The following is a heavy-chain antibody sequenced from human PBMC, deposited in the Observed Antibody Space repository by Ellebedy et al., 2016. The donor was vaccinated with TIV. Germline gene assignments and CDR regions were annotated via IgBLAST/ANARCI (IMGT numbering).Heavy chain of an antibody. D-gene: IGHD2-15*01. CDR3: AKPALVDYYYYGMDV. J-gene: IGHJ6*02. V-gene: IGHV3-30*18. CDR1: GFTFSSYG. Sequence: GESLKISXAASGFTFSSYGMHWVRQAPGKGLEWVAVISYDGSNKYYADSVKGRFTISRDNSKNTLYLQMNSLRAEDTAVYYCAKPALVDYYYYGMDVWGQGTTVTVSS. CDR2: ISYDGSNK.